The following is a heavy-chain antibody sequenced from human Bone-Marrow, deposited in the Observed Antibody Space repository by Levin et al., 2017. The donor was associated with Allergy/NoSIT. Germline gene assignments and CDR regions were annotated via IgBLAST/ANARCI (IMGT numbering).Heavy chain of an antibody. Sequence: SETLSLTCSVSGGSISSGRYYFTWVRQSAGTGLEWIGRIYTTGSPNYNPSLESRVTISRDTFKKEVYLTLSSVTAADTAVYYCARDRLASLYYSSMDVWGRGTTVIVSS. CDR1: GGSISSGRYY. V-gene: IGHV4-61*02. CDR3: ARDRLASLYYSSMDV. J-gene: IGHJ6*03. CDR2: IYTTGSP.